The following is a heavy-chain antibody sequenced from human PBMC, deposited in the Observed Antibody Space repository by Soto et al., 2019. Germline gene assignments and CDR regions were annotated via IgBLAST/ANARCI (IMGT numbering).Heavy chain of an antibody. CDR1: GFTFSSYA. CDR3: ARLSAYYGMDV. V-gene: IGHV3-30-3*01. Sequence: GSLRLSCAASGFTFSSYAMHWVRQAPGKGLEWVAVISYDGSNKYYADSVKGRFTISRDNSKNTLYLQMNSLRAEDTAVYYCARLSAYYGMDVWGQGTTVTVSS. CDR2: ISYDGSNK. J-gene: IGHJ6*02.